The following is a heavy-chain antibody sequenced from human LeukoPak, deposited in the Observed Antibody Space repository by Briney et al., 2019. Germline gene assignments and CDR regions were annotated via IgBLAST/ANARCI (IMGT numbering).Heavy chain of an antibody. Sequence: PGGSLRLSCAASGFTFNSYAMTWVRQAPGKGLEWVSAISGGGVNTYYADSVKGRFTISRDNSKNMLYQQMNSLRAEDTAVYYCAKTLGYSGYFSPWGQGTLVTVSS. J-gene: IGHJ5*02. CDR3: AKTLGYSGYFSP. CDR1: GFTFNSYA. V-gene: IGHV3-23*01. CDR2: ISGGGVNT. D-gene: IGHD3-22*01.